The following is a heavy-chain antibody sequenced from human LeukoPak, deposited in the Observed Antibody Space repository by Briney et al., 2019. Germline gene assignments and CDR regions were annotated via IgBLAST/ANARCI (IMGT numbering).Heavy chain of an antibody. CDR3: ASSRDGYNYGGWLDP. Sequence: SETLSLTCAVYGGSFSGYYWSWIRQPPGKGLEWIGEINHSGSTDYNPSLKSRVTISVDTSKNQFSLKLSSVTAADTAVYYCASSRDGYNYGGWLDPWGQGTLVTVSS. CDR1: GGSFSGYY. J-gene: IGHJ5*02. CDR2: INHSGST. V-gene: IGHV4-34*01. D-gene: IGHD5-24*01.